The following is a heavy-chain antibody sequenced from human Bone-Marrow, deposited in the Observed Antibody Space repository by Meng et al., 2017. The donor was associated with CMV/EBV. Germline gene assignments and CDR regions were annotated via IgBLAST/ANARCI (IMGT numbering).Heavy chain of an antibody. CDR1: GFTFSSYS. V-gene: IGHV3-21*01. Sequence: GESLKISCAASGFTFSSYSMNWVRQAPGKGLEWVSSISSSSSYIYYADSVKGRFTISRDNAKNSLYLQMNSLRAEDTAVYYCAREETYYDILTGYRSDAFDIWGQGTMVTVSS. CDR2: ISSSSSYI. J-gene: IGHJ3*02. CDR3: AREETYYDILTGYRSDAFDI. D-gene: IGHD3-9*01.